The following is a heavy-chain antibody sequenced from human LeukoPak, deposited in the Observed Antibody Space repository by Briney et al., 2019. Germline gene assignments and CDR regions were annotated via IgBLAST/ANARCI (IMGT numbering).Heavy chain of an antibody. D-gene: IGHD1-1*01. CDR1: GYTFTDYY. CDR3: AREFQTTTWSFDAFDL. CDR2: INPTSGAT. V-gene: IGHV1-2*02. J-gene: IGHJ3*01. Sequence: GASVKVSCKASGYTFTDYYMHWVRQAPGQGLDWVGWINPTSGATNYAQKFQGRVTMTRDTSNNTSYMELSRLRSDDTAVYYCAREFQTTTWSFDAFDLWGQGTMVTVSS.